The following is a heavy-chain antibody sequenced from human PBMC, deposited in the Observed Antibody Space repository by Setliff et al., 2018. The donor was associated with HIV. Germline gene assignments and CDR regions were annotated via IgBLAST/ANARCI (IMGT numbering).Heavy chain of an antibody. Sequence: ESLMISCKTSGYSFSSHWIGWVRQMPGKGLEWMGVIYPADSDTTYSPSLQGQVTISVDKSSTTAYLQWRRLKASDTAMYFCARVIVGSKDAFDVWGQGTMVTVSS. D-gene: IGHD1-26*01. CDR3: ARVIVGSKDAFDV. CDR2: IYPADSDT. CDR1: GYSFSSHW. J-gene: IGHJ3*01. V-gene: IGHV5-51*01.